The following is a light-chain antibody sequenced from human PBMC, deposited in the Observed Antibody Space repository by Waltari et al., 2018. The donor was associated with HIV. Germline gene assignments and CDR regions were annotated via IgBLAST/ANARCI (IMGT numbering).Light chain of an antibody. CDR2: GAS. CDR1: RPISTY. CDR3: QQSFLSPYT. J-gene: IGKJ2*01. Sequence: DIQMTQSPSSLSASVGDSAIITCRASRPISTYLNWYQQTPGNAPKVLVSGASSLESGVPKRFSGSGSGTFFTLAIDGLHSDDFAIYFCQQSFLSPYTFGQGTKLEVK. V-gene: IGKV1-39*01.